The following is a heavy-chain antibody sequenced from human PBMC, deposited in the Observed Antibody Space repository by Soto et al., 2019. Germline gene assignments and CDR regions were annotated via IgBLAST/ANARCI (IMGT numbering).Heavy chain of an antibody. CDR2: VSAYTGER. Sequence: QVQLVQSGAEVKKPGASVKVSCKASGYTFTNYGINWVRQAPGQVLEWLGWVSAYTGERRYAQRVQARVIMTTDTSTTPAYMELRSLRSDDTAVYYCSRGTSIPASGDYWGQGPLVTVSS. D-gene: IGHD6-6*01. V-gene: IGHV1-18*01. CDR1: GYTFTNYG. J-gene: IGHJ4*01. CDR3: SRGTSIPASGDY.